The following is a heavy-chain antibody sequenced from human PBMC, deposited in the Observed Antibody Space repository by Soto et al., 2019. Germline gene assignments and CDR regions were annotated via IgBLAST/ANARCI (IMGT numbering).Heavy chain of an antibody. J-gene: IGHJ2*01. D-gene: IGHD6-13*01. CDR3: AKDLRGPQAGTWYCDL. CDR1: GFIFSSKS. V-gene: IGHV3-23*01. CDR2: ITAAGDRT. Sequence: EVQLLESGGGLVQPGGSLRLSCAASGFIFSSKSMTWVRQAAGKGLEWVSAITAAGDRTYYADSVKGRFTISRDNSKNTLYLQMNSLGVEDTAVYYCAKDLRGPQAGTWYCDLWGRGTLVTVSS.